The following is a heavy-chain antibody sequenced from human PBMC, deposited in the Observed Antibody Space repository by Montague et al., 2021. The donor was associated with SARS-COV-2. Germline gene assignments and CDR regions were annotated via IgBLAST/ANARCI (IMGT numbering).Heavy chain of an antibody. Sequence: SLRLSCAASGFTFSIYSMNWVRQAPGKGLEWVSYITSTSSLVHYADSVKGRFTISRDNAQNSLYLQMNSLRNEDTAVYYCARSTGHFDYWGLGTLVTVSS. CDR2: ITSTSSLV. D-gene: IGHD7-27*01. CDR1: GFTFSIYS. V-gene: IGHV3-48*02. CDR3: ARSTGHFDY. J-gene: IGHJ4*02.